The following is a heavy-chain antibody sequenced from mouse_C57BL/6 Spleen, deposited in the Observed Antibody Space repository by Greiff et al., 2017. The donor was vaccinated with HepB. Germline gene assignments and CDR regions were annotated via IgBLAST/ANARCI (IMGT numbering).Heavy chain of an antibody. D-gene: IGHD1-1*01. CDR2: IWSGGST. CDR1: GFSLTSYG. V-gene: IGHV2-2*01. CDR3: ARRCDGRYWYLSV. Sequence: VQLQQSGPGLVQPSQSLSITCTVSGFSLTSYGVHWVRQSPGKGLEWLGVIWSGGSTDYNAAFISGLSISKDNSKSQVFFKMNSLQADDTAIDYCARRCDGRYWYLSVWGTGTPVTVSS. J-gene: IGHJ1*03.